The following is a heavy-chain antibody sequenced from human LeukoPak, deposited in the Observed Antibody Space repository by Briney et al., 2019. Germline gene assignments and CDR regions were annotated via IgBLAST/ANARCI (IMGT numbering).Heavy chain of an antibody. D-gene: IGHD1-1*01. Sequence: GASVKVSCKASAYAFTGYYMHWVRQAPGQGLEWMGCINPNSGGTNYAQKLQGRVTMTTDTSTSTAYMELRSLRSDDTAVYYCARVDSVRRQREDYWGQGTLVTVSS. CDR1: AYAFTGYY. J-gene: IGHJ4*02. V-gene: IGHV1-2*02. CDR3: ARVDSVRRQREDY. CDR2: INPNSGGT.